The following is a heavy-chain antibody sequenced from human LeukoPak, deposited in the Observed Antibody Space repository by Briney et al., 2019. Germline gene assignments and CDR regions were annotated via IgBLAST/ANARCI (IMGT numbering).Heavy chain of an antibody. Sequence: PGGSLRLSCAASGFTFSNAWMSWVRQAPGKGLEWVGRIKSKTDGGTTDYAAPVKGRFTISRDDSRNTLYLQMNSLKTEDTAVYYCTTDYGDYVGYYYYYYMDVWGKGTTVTVSS. CDR3: TTDYGDYVGYYYYYYMDV. CDR1: GFTFSNAW. CDR2: IKSKTDGGTT. V-gene: IGHV3-15*01. J-gene: IGHJ6*03. D-gene: IGHD4-17*01.